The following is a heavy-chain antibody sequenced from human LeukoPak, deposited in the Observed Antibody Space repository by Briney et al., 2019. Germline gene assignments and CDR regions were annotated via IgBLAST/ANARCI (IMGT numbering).Heavy chain of an antibody. J-gene: IGHJ1*01. D-gene: IGHD3-22*01. V-gene: IGHV3-15*01. CDR2: IKRETDGGAI. Sequence: GGSLRLSCAASGFTLNNAWMSWVRQAPGKGLEWLGRIKRETDGGAIDYAAPVKGRFTISRDDSRNTLYLQMDSLKIEDTAVYYCTTDRYYDNSELQFQHWGQGTLVTVSS. CDR1: GFTLNNAW. CDR3: TTDRYYDNSELQFQH.